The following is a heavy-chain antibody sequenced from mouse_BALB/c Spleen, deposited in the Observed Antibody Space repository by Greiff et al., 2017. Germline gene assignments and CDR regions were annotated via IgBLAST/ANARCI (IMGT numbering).Heavy chain of an antibody. J-gene: IGHJ4*01. CDR1: GFNIKDYY. CDR3: ARSEGYYAMDY. Sequence: EVHLVESGAELVRPGALVKLSCKASGFNIKDYYMHWVKQRPEQGLEWIGWIDPENGNTIYDPKFQGKASITADTSSNTAYLQLSSLTSEDTAVYYCARSEGYYAMDYWGQGTSVTVSS. CDR2: IDPENGNT. V-gene: IGHV14-1*02.